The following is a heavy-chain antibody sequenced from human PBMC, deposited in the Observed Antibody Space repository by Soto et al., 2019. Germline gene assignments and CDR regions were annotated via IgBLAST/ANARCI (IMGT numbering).Heavy chain of an antibody. CDR3: ARVYCGYATCNNWILTWLDP. V-gene: IGHV1-69*01. Sequence: QVQLVQSGAEVKKPGSSVKVSCKASGVTLSDYPINWVRQAPGQGLEWMGGLLPIFGTTIYAQKFPGRLTITADESTNTAYMELSDLRPEDTAIFYCARVYCGYATCNNWILTWLDPWGQGTLVTVSS. CDR2: LLPIFGTT. CDR1: GVTLSDYP. D-gene: IGHD2-21*01. J-gene: IGHJ5*02.